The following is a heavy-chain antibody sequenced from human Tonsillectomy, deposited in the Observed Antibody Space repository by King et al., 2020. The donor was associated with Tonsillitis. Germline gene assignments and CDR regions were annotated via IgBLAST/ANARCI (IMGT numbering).Heavy chain of an antibody. V-gene: IGHV3-64*01. Sequence: QLVQSGGGLVQPGWSLRLSCAASGFTFSSHAMHWVRQAPGKGLEYVSSISGSGDATFYANSVRGRFTISRDNSKHTLYLQMGSLRAEDMAVYYCARDLVGATSGLIDYWGQGTLVTVSS. CDR2: ISGSGDAT. J-gene: IGHJ4*02. D-gene: IGHD1-26*01. CDR1: GFTFSSHA. CDR3: ARDLVGATSGLIDY.